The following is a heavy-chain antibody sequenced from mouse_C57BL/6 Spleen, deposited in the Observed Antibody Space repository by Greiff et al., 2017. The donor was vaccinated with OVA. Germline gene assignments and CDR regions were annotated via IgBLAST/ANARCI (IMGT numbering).Heavy chain of an antibody. CDR2: IYPGDGDT. CDR1: GYAFSSSW. J-gene: IGHJ2*01. CDR3: ARYYERNYFDY. V-gene: IGHV1-82*01. Sequence: VKLLESGPELVKPGASVKISCKASGYAFSSSWMNWVKQRPGKGLEWIGRIYPGDGDTNYNGKFKGKATLTADKSSSTAYMQLSSLTSEDSAVYFCARYYERNYFDYWGQGTTLTVSS. D-gene: IGHD1-1*01.